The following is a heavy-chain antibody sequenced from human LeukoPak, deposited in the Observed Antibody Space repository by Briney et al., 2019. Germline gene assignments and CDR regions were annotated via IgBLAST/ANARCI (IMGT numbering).Heavy chain of an antibody. Sequence: GGSLRLSCAASGFTVSSNYMSWVRQAPGKGLECGSVIYSGGSTYYADSVKGRFTISRDNSKNTLYLQMDSLRAEDTAVYYCARDPGYGGNAGRDYWGQGTLVTVSS. J-gene: IGHJ4*02. CDR2: IYSGGST. CDR1: GFTVSSNY. V-gene: IGHV3-66*02. D-gene: IGHD4-23*01. CDR3: ARDPGYGGNAGRDY.